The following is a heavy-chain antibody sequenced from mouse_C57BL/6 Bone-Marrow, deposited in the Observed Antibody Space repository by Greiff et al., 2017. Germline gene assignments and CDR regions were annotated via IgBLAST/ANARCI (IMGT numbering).Heavy chain of an antibody. CDR2: IYPGSGST. Sequence: VHVKQPGAELVKPGASVKMSCKASGYTFTSYWITWVKQRPGQGLEWIGDIYPGSGSTNYNEKFKSKATLTVDTSSSPAYMQLSSLTSEDSAVYYCASTTVVDYWGHGTTLSVS. CDR3: ASTTVVDY. CDR1: GYTFTSYW. D-gene: IGHD1-1*01. J-gene: IGHJ2*01. V-gene: IGHV1-55*01.